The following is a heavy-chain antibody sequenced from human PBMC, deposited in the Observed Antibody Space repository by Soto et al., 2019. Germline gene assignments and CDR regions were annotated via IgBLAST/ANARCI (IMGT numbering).Heavy chain of an antibody. D-gene: IGHD3-22*01. Sequence: ESGGGVVQPGRSLRLSCAASGFTFSSYAMHWVRQAPGKGLEWVAVISYDGSNKYYADSVKGRFTISRDNSKNTLYLQMNSLRAEDTAVYYCARSNHYYDSSGYPDYWGQGTLVTVSS. J-gene: IGHJ4*02. CDR1: GFTFSSYA. V-gene: IGHV3-30-3*01. CDR3: ARSNHYYDSSGYPDY. CDR2: ISYDGSNK.